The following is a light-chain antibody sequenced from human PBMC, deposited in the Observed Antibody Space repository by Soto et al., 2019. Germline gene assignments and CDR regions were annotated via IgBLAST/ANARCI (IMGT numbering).Light chain of an antibody. CDR3: QQYNNWDT. Sequence: EIVMTQSPATLSVSPGERATLSCRASQSVSSNLAWYQQKPGQAPRLLIYGASTRATGIPARFSGRGSGTEFTLTISSLQSEDFAVYYCQQYNNWDTFGQGTKLEIK. J-gene: IGKJ2*01. CDR2: GAS. V-gene: IGKV3-15*01. CDR1: QSVSSN.